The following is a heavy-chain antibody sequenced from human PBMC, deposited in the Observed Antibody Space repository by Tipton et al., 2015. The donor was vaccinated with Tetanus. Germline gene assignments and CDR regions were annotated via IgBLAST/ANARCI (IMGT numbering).Heavy chain of an antibody. D-gene: IGHD3-10*01. CDR2: ISSSGTT. J-gene: IGHJ4*02. CDR3: ARANHEFPKKGPFDS. V-gene: IGHV4-61*08. CDR1: GGSLRSGDHY. Sequence: TLSLTCSVSGGSLRSGDHYWSWIRQPPGKGLEWLAYISSSGTTNSNYSLKSRITMSRDTSKNQFSLKLASVTAADTAVYFCARANHEFPKKGPFDSWGQGTLVIVSS.